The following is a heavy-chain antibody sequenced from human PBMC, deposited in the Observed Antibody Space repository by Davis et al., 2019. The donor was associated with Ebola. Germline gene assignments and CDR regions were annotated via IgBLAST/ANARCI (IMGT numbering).Heavy chain of an antibody. CDR3: ARVHSSSNAFDI. CDR1: GYTFTSYG. D-gene: IGHD6-6*01. V-gene: IGHV1-18*01. J-gene: IGHJ3*02. CDR2: ISAYNGNT. Sequence: ASVKVSCKASGYTFTSYGISWVRQAPGQGLEWMGWISAYNGNTNYAQKFQGWVTMTRDTSISTAYMELSRLRSDDTAVYYCARVHSSSNAFDIWGQGTMVTVSS.